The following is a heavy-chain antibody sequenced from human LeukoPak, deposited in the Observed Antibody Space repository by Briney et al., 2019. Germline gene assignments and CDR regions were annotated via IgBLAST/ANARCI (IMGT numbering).Heavy chain of an antibody. CDR2: ISAYNGNT. J-gene: IGHJ6*03. Sequence: ASVKVSCKASGYTFTSYGISWVRQAPGQGLEWMGWISAYNGNTDYAQNLQGRVTLTTDTSTSTAYMELRSLRSDDTAVYYCARDTYTTVTAMDVWGKGTTVTVSS. CDR3: ARDTYTTVTAMDV. D-gene: IGHD4-17*01. V-gene: IGHV1-18*01. CDR1: GYTFTSYG.